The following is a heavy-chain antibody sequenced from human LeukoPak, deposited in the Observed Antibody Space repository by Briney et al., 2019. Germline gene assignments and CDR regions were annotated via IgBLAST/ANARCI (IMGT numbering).Heavy chain of an antibody. CDR1: GFTFSSYW. V-gene: IGHV3-74*01. D-gene: IGHD3-22*01. Sequence: PGGSLRLSCAASGFTFSSYWMHWVRQAPGKGLVWVSRIDTDGSSTTYADSVKGRFTISRDNAKNTLHLQVNSLRAEDSAVYYCARSLGGSGYSGTIDYWGQGTLVTVSS. J-gene: IGHJ4*02. CDR2: IDTDGSST. CDR3: ARSLGGSGYSGTIDY.